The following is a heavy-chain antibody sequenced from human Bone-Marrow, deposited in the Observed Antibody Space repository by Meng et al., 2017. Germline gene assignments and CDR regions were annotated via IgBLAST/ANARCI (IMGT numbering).Heavy chain of an antibody. V-gene: IGHV1-2*02. Sequence: ASVKVSCKASGYTFTGYYMHWVRQAPGQGLEWMGWINPNSGGTNYAQKFQGRVTITRNTSISTAYMELSSLRSEDTAVYYCARGAVRYSGSLGYWGQGTLVTVSS. D-gene: IGHD1-26*01. CDR2: INPNSGGT. CDR1: GYTFTGYY. J-gene: IGHJ4*02. CDR3: ARGAVRYSGSLGY.